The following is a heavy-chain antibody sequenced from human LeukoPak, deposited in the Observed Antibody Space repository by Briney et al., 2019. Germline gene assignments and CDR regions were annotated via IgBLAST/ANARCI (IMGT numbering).Heavy chain of an antibody. J-gene: IGHJ4*02. CDR2: ISWDSGVI. CDR3: AKGTVGDY. D-gene: IGHD1-14*01. Sequence: GGSPRLSCAASGCKFDDYAMHWVRQAPGKGLEWVSGISWDSGVIGYGDSVKGRFTTSRDNAKNSLYLQMNSLRAEDTALYYCAKGTVGDYWGQGTLVTVSS. V-gene: IGHV3-9*01. CDR1: GCKFDDYA.